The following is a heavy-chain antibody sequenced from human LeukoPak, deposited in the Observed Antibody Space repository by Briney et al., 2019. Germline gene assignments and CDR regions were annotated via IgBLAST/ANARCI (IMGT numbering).Heavy chain of an antibody. CDR3: ARGPPYDSSGYYLGHDAFDI. J-gene: IGHJ3*02. V-gene: IGHV1-46*02. CDR2: IYPSGGST. CDR1: GYTFNSYY. Sequence: GASVNVSCKASGYTFNSYYMHWVRQAPGQGLEWMGIIYPSGGSTCYAQKFQGRVTMTRDMSTSTVYMELSSLRSEDTAVYYCARGPPYDSSGYYLGHDAFDIWGQGTMVTVSS. D-gene: IGHD3-22*01.